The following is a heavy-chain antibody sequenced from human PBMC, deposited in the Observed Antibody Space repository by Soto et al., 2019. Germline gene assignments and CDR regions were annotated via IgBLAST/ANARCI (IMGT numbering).Heavy chain of an antibody. CDR3: ARARVDYDFWSGYYLVGPYITSWFDP. V-gene: IGHV4-30-4*01. Sequence: PSETLSLTCTVSGGSISSGDYYWSWIRQPPGEGLEWIGYIYYSGSTYYNPSLKSRVTISVDTSKNQFSLKLSSVTAADTAVYYCARARVDYDFWSGYYLVGPYITSWFDPWGQGTLVTVSS. CDR1: GGSISSGDYY. J-gene: IGHJ5*02. CDR2: IYYSGST. D-gene: IGHD3-3*01.